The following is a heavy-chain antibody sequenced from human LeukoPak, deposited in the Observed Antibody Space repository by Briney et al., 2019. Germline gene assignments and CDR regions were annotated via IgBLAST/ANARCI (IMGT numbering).Heavy chain of an antibody. CDR1: GFTFSSYA. CDR2: ISYDGSNK. V-gene: IGHV3-30-3*01. J-gene: IGHJ4*02. CDR3: AREEGLTVTIDY. Sequence: GRSLRLSRAASGFTFSSYAMHWVRQAPGKGLEWVAVISYDGSNKYYADSVKGRFTISRDNSKNTLYLQMNSLRAEDTAVYYCAREEGLTVTIDYWGQGTLVTVSS. D-gene: IGHD4-17*01.